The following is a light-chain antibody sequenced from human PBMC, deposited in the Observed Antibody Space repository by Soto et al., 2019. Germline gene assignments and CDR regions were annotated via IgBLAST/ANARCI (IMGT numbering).Light chain of an antibody. CDR2: DVS. Sequence: QSALTQPASVSGSPGQSINISCTGTSSDVGLYNYVCWYQHHPGTPPKLMIYDVSDRPSVVSNRFAGSKSGYTASLTISGRQAEDAGYYYGSSYTSTSAVKFGGGTKVTVL. CDR1: SSDVGLYNY. J-gene: IGLJ2*01. CDR3: SSYTSTSAVK. V-gene: IGLV2-14*01.